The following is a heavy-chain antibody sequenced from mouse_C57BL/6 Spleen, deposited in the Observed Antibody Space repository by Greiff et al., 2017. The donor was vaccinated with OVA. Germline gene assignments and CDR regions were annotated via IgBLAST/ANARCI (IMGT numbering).Heavy chain of an antibody. J-gene: IGHJ1*03. V-gene: IGHV1-47*01. CDR3: ARSTMIRGWYFEV. Sequence: VQLQESGAELVKPGASVKMSCKASGYTFTTYPIEWMKQNHGKSLEWIGNFHPYNDDTKYNEKFKGKATLTVEKSSSTVYLELSRLTSDDSAVYYCARSTMIRGWYFEVWGTGTTVTVSS. D-gene: IGHD2-4*01. CDR2: FHPYNDDT. CDR1: GYTFTTYP.